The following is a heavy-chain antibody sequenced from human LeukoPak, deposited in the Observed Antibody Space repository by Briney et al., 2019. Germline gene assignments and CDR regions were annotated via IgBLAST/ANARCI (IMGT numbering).Heavy chain of an antibody. CDR3: ARGSEITTSPYYFDY. J-gene: IGHJ4*02. Sequence: SETLSLTCTVSGGSISSSSYYWGWIRQPPGKGLEWIGSIYYSGSTYYNPSLKSRVTISVDTSKNQFSLKLSSVTAAGTAVYYCARGSEITTSPYYFDYWGQGTLVTVSS. D-gene: IGHD3-22*01. CDR1: GGSISSSSYY. V-gene: IGHV4-39*07. CDR2: IYYSGST.